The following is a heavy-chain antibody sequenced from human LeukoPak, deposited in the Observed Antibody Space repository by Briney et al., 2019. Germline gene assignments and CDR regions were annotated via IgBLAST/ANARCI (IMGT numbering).Heavy chain of an antibody. CDR2: LYYSGKT. Sequence: PSDTLSLTCIISGGYISSTTYYWGWIRQPPGKGLEWIGTLYYSGKTYYNPSLKSRVTISVDTSKNQFSLKLSSVTAADTAVYYCARAHPSPLYYYDNPFFLGWVSHYFDYWGQGTLVTVSS. D-gene: IGHD3-22*01. J-gene: IGHJ4*02. CDR1: GGYISSTTYY. CDR3: ARAHPSPLYYYDNPFFLGWVSHYFDY. V-gene: IGHV4-39*07.